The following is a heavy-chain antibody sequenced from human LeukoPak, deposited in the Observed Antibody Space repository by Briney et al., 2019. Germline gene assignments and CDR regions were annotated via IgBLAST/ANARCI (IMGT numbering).Heavy chain of an antibody. CDR2: ISSGGSTI. D-gene: IGHD3-10*01. CDR1: GFTFSAFY. V-gene: IGHV3-11*01. Sequence: GGSLRLSCAASGFTFSAFYMSWIRQAPGKGLEWVSYISSGGSTISYADSVKGRFTVSRDNAKNSLYLQMNSLRAEDTAVHYCTRVGSSYSFDVWGQGTMVTVSS. CDR3: TRVGSSYSFDV. J-gene: IGHJ3*01.